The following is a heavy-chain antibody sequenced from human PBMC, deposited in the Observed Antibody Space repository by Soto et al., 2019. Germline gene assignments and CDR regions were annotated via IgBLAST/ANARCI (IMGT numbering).Heavy chain of an antibody. J-gene: IGHJ5*02. CDR2: IYYSGST. D-gene: IGHD6-13*01. CDR3: ARAKAPLYSSSWYWFDP. CDR1: GGSISSYY. Sequence: SETLSLTCTVSGGSISSYYWSWIRQPPGKGLEWIGYIYYSGSTNYNPSLKSRVTISVDTSKNQFSLKLGSVTAADTAVYYCARAKAPLYSSSWYWFDPWGQGTLVTVSS. V-gene: IGHV4-59*08.